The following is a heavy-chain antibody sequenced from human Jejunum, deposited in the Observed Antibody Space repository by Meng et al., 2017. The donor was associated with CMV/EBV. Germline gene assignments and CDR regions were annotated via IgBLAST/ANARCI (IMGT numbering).Heavy chain of an antibody. V-gene: IGHV6-1*01. CDR2: TYYSSKWYN. J-gene: IGHJ4*02. CDR3: ARGWLRSGFDF. CDR1: GDSVSSNSAG. D-gene: IGHD5-12*01. Sequence: QRQQSGPGLVQPSQTLSLTCVISGDSVSSNSAGWNWIRQSPLRGLEWLGRTYYSSKWYNDYAVSVKSRITINPDTSKNQFSLQLNSVTPEDTAVYFCARGWLRSGFDFWGQGTLVTVSS.